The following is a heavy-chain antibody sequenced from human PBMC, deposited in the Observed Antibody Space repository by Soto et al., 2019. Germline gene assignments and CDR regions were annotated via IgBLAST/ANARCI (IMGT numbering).Heavy chain of an antibody. J-gene: IGHJ4*02. Sequence: RGSLRLSCAASGFTRRSHVMHGVRQPPGKGLEWVAVISYDGSNKYHADSVKGRFTICRDNSKNTLYLQMNSLRAAATAVYYRAKEEFAADRLSGYFDYWGQGTLVTVSX. CDR2: ISYDGSNK. CDR3: AKEEFAADRLSGYFDY. D-gene: IGHD2-15*01. CDR1: GFTRRSHV. V-gene: IGHV3-30*18.